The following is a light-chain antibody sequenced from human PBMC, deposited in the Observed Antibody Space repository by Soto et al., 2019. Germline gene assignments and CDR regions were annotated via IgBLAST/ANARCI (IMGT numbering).Light chain of an antibody. CDR2: KAS. CDR1: QTISSW. Sequence: DIQMTQSPSTLSGSVGDRVTITCRASQTISSWLAWYQQKPGKAPKLLIYKASTLKSGVPSRFSGSGSGTESTLTISSLQPDDFATYYCQHYNSYSEAFVQGTKVELK. V-gene: IGKV1-5*03. J-gene: IGKJ1*01. CDR3: QHYNSYSEA.